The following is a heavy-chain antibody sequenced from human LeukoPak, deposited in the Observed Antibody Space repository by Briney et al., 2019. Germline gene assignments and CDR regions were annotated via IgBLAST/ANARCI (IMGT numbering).Heavy chain of an antibody. J-gene: IGHJ4*02. D-gene: IGHD3-10*01. V-gene: IGHV4-30-2*01. CDR1: GGSISSGGYY. CDR3: ARNSHGSGSYSRFDY. Sequence: SETLSLTCNVSGGSISSGGYYWSWIRQPPGKGLEWIGYIYHSGSTYYNPSLKSRVTISVDRSKNQFSLKLSSVTAADTAVYYCARNSHGSGSYSRFDYWGQGTLVTVSS. CDR2: IYHSGST.